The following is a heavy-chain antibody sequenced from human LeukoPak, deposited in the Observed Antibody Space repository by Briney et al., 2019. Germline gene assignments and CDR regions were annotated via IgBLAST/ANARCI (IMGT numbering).Heavy chain of an antibody. CDR3: ARDGSWGDYQFYFYMDV. V-gene: IGHV3-23*01. CDR2: ISGSGHYT. D-gene: IGHD2-2*01. Sequence: GGFLRLSCEASGFTFGSFGMSWVRQAPGKGLEWVSGISGSGHYTYQADSVKGRFTISRDNSKSTLYIKMNSLRGDDTAVYYCARDGSWGDYQFYFYMDVWGKGTTVTVSS. J-gene: IGHJ6*03. CDR1: GFTFGSFG.